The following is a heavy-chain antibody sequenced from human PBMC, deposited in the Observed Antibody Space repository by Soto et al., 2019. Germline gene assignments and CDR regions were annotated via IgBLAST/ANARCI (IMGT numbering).Heavy chain of an antibody. D-gene: IGHD5-12*01. V-gene: IGHV3-33*01. CDR1: GFTFSSYG. CDR2: IWYDGSNK. CDR3: ARGKWMPKESYYFDY. Sequence: GGSLRLSCAASGFTFSSYGMHWVRQAPGKGLEWVAVIWYDGSNKYYADSVKGRFTISRDNSKNTLYPQMNSLRAEDTAVYYCARGKWMPKESYYFDYWGQGTLVTVSS. J-gene: IGHJ4*02.